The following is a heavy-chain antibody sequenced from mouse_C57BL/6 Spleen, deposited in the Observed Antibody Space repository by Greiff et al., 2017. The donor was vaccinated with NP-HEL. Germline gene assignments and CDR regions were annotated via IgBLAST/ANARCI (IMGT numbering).Heavy chain of an antibody. V-gene: IGHV1-52*01. J-gene: IGHJ3*01. CDR2: IDPSDSDT. D-gene: IGHD3-3*01. CDR1: GYTFTSYW. Sequence: VQLQQPGAELVRPGSSVKLSCKASGYTFTSYWMHWVKQRPIQGLEWIGNIDPSDSDTHYNQKFKDKATLTVDKSSSTAYMQLSSLTSEDSAVYYCARGTEDWFADWGQGTLVTVSA. CDR3: ARGTEDWFAD.